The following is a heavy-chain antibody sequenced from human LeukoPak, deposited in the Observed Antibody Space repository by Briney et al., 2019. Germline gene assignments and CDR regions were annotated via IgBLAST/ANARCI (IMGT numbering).Heavy chain of an antibody. Sequence: GGSPRLSCAASGFTFSSYSMNWVRQAPGEGLEWVSSISSSSSYIYYADSVKGRFTISRDNAKNSLYLQMNSLRAEDTAVYYCAREDYGDFYYGMDVWGKGTTVTVSS. V-gene: IGHV3-21*01. CDR2: ISSSSSYI. CDR1: GFTFSSYS. D-gene: IGHD4-17*01. J-gene: IGHJ6*04. CDR3: AREDYGDFYYGMDV.